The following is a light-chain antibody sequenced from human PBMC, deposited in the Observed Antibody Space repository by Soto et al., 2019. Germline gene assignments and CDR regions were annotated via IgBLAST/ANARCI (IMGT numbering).Light chain of an antibody. CDR2: YDD. CDR1: SSNIGNNA. J-gene: IGLJ2*01. CDR3: AAWDDSLNGVL. Sequence: QSVLTQPPSVSEAPRQRVTISCSGSSSNIGNNAVNWYQQLPGKAPKLLIYYDDLLPSGVSDRFSGSKSGTSASLAISGLQSEDEADYYCAAWDDSLNGVLFGGETKLTVL. V-gene: IGLV1-36*01.